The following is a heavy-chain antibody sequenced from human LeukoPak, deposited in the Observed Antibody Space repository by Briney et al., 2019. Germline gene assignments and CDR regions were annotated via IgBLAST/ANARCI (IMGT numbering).Heavy chain of an antibody. Sequence: PGGSLRLSCAASGFTFSSYAMSWVRQAPGKGLEWVSAISGSGGSTYYADSVKGRFTISRDNSKNTLYLQMNSLRAEDTAVYYCAKDHDLDSWLRGYVSWEFDYWGQGTLVTVSS. V-gene: IGHV3-23*01. D-gene: IGHD3/OR15-3a*01. CDR3: AKDHDLDSWLRGYVSWEFDY. CDR2: ISGSGGST. CDR1: GFTFSSYA. J-gene: IGHJ4*02.